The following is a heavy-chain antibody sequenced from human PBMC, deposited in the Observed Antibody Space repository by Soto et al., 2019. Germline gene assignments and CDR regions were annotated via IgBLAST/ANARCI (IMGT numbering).Heavy chain of an antibody. V-gene: IGHV4-30-4*01. CDR1: GGSISSGDYY. CDR3: ARDHGGDSNYYYYYYGMDV. Sequence: SETLSLTCTVSGGSISSGDYYWSWIRQPPGKGLEWIGYIYYSGSTYYNPSLKSRVTISVDTSKNQFSLKLSSVTAADTAVYYCARDHGGDSNYYYYYYGMDVWGQGTTVTVSS. D-gene: IGHD4-4*01. J-gene: IGHJ6*02. CDR2: IYYSGST.